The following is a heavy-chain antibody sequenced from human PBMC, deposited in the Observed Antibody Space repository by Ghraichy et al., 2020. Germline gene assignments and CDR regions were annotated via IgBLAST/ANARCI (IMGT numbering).Heavy chain of an antibody. J-gene: IGHJ6*02. CDR2: IWYDGSNK. Sequence: GGSLRLSCAASGFTFSSYGMHWVRQAPGKGLEWVAVIWYDGSNKYYADSVKGRFTISRDNSKNTLYLQMNSLRAEDTAVYYCARDPAAVADYGMDVWGQGTTVTVSS. D-gene: IGHD6-19*01. V-gene: IGHV3-33*01. CDR3: ARDPAAVADYGMDV. CDR1: GFTFSSYG.